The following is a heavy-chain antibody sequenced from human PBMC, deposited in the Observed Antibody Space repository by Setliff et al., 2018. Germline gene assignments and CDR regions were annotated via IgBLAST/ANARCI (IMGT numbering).Heavy chain of an antibody. V-gene: IGHV5-51*01. Sequence: GESLKISCKGSGYRFSSYWIGWVRQMPGKGLEWVGIIFPADSDTRYSPSFQGQVTISADKSISTAYVQWRSLKASDTAMYYCARVGTAGGYYFDFWGQGALVTVSS. D-gene: IGHD2-15*01. CDR2: IFPADSDT. J-gene: IGHJ4*02. CDR3: ARVGTAGGYYFDF. CDR1: GYRFSSYW.